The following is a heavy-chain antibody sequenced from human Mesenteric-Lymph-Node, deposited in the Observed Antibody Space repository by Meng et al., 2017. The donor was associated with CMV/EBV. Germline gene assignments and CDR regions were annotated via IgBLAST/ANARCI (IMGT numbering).Heavy chain of an antibody. Sequence: GGSLRLSCAASGFTVSSNYMSWVRQAPGKGLEWVSVIYSGGSTYYADSVKGRFTISRDNSKNTLYLQMNSLRAEDTAVYYCARADCSSTSRYKSAFDIWGQGTMVTVSS. V-gene: IGHV3-53*01. CDR3: ARADCSSTSRYKSAFDI. CDR2: IYSGGST. D-gene: IGHD2-2*02. J-gene: IGHJ3*02. CDR1: GFTVSSNY.